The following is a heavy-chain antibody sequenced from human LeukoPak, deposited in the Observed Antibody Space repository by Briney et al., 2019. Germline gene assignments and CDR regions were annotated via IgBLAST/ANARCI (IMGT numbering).Heavy chain of an antibody. CDR2: ISSSGSTI. V-gene: IGHV3-48*03. D-gene: IGHD6-13*01. J-gene: IGHJ4*02. Sequence: GGSLRLCCAASGFTFSSYEMNWVRQAPGKGLEWVSYISSSGSTIYYADSVKGRFTISRDNAKNSLYLQMNSLRAEDTAVYYCAKFIAAPFYFDYWGQGTLVTVSS. CDR3: AKFIAAPFYFDY. CDR1: GFTFSSYE.